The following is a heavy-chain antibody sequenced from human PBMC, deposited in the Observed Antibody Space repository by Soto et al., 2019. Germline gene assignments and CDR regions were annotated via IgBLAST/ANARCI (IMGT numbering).Heavy chain of an antibody. CDR3: ARGGNEMATTDY. V-gene: IGHV1-8*01. CDR1: GYTLTSYD. Sequence: ASVKVSCKASGYTLTSYDINWVRRATGQGLEWMGWMNPNSGNTGYAKKFQGRVTMTRNTSISTAYMELSSLRSEDTAVYYCARGGNEMATTDYWGPCTLVTVSS. J-gene: IGHJ4*02. D-gene: IGHD5-12*01. CDR2: MNPNSGNT.